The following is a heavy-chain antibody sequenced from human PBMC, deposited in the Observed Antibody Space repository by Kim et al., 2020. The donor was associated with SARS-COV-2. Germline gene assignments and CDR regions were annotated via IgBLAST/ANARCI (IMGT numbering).Heavy chain of an antibody. CDR2: IYYSGST. CDR3: ARVRRYYGSGSYYNGYYYYGMDV. J-gene: IGHJ6*02. V-gene: IGHV4-59*01. D-gene: IGHD3-10*01. CDR1: GGSISSYY. Sequence: SETLSLTCTVSGGSISSYYWSWIRQPPGKGLEWIGYIYYSGSTNYNPSLKSRVTISVDTSKNQFSLKLSSVTAADTAVYYCARVRRYYGSGSYYNGYYYYGMDVWGQGTTVTVSS.